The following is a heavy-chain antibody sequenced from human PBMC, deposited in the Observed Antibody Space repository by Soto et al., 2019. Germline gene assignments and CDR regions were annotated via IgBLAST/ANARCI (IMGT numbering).Heavy chain of an antibody. CDR3: ARDFSSGWSVYYHYYGTDV. CDR2: ISSTDATI. V-gene: IGHV3-11*01. CDR1: GFTFTDYY. Sequence: VGSLRLSCAASGFTFTDYYMSWIRQAPGKGLEWVSYISSTDATIYYADSVKGRFTISRDNAKSSLYLQMNSLRAEDTAVYYCARDFSSGWSVYYHYYGTDVWGQGTTVTVSS. D-gene: IGHD6-19*01. J-gene: IGHJ6*02.